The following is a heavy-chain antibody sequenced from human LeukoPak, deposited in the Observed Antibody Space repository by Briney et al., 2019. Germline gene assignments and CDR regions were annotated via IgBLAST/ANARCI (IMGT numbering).Heavy chain of an antibody. D-gene: IGHD2-21*02. J-gene: IGHJ3*02. Sequence: GGSLRLSCAASGFTFSRNWMHWVRQGPGKGLVWVSRINSDGSSTTYADSVRGRFTISRDNAKNSLYLQMNSLRAEDTAVYYCASNIVVVTATHHDAFDIWGQGTMVTVSS. CDR1: GFTFSRNW. CDR3: ASNIVVVTATHHDAFDI. CDR2: INSDGSST. V-gene: IGHV3-74*01.